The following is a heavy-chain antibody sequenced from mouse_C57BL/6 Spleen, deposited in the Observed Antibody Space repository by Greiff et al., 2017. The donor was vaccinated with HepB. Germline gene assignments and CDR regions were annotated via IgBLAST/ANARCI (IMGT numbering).Heavy chain of an antibody. J-gene: IGHJ3*01. CDR2: IDPSDSYT. CDR1: GYTFTSYW. Sequence: QVQLQQPGAELVKPGASVKLSCKASGYTFTSYWMQWVKQRPGQGLEWIGEIDPSDSYTNYNQKFKGKATLTVDTSSSTAYMQLSSLTSEDSAVYYCAREREIDGYPFAYWGQGTLVTVSA. D-gene: IGHD2-3*01. V-gene: IGHV1-50*01. CDR3: AREREIDGYPFAY.